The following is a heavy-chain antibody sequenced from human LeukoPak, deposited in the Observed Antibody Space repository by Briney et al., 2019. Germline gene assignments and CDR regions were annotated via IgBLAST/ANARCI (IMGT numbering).Heavy chain of an antibody. CDR2: TRNKVDGYTT. CDR1: GFTFSDHY. V-gene: IGHV3-72*01. CDR3: ARGHYCASWSSFNEDNLDL. Sequence: PGGSLRLSCVTSGFTFSDHYMDWVRQAPGKGLEWVGRTRNKVDGYTTDYAASVRGRFSISRDDSKNSLYLQMNSLKTEDTAIYYCARGHYCASWSSFNEDNLDLWGQGTMVTVSS. D-gene: IGHD3-10*01. J-gene: IGHJ3*01.